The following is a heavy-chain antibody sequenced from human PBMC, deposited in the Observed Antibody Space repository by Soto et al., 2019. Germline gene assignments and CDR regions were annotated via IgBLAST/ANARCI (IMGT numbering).Heavy chain of an antibody. CDR3: ARAGMITFGGVIAAFGY. CDR1: GYTFTGYY. V-gene: IGHV1-2*04. Sequence: QVQLVQSGAEVKKPGASVKVSCKASGYTFTGYYMHWVRQAPGQGLEWMGWINPNSGGTNYAQKFQGWVTMTRDTSISTAYMRLSRLRSDDTPVYYCARAGMITFGGVIAAFGYWGQGTLVTVSS. CDR2: INPNSGGT. D-gene: IGHD3-16*02. J-gene: IGHJ4*02.